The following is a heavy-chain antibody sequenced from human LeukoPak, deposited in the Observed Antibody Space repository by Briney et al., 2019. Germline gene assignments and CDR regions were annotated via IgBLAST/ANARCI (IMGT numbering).Heavy chain of an antibody. J-gene: IGHJ5*02. CDR3: ARSYSGFDPRGDPYNWFDP. D-gene: IGHD5-12*01. V-gene: IGHV1-8*01. CDR1: GYTFTSYD. CDR2: MNPNSGNT. Sequence: ASVKVSCKASGYTFTSYDINWVRQATGQGLEWMGWMNPNSGNTGYAQKFQGRVTMTRNTSISTAYMELSSLRSEDTAVYYCARSYSGFDPRGDPYNWFDPWGQGTLVTVSS.